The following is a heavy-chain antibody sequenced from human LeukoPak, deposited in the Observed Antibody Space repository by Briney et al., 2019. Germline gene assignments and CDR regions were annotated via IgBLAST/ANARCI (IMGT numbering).Heavy chain of an antibody. CDR3: ARDRLRDGYNSYYFDY. D-gene: IGHD5-24*01. CDR1: GGTFSSYA. CDR2: IIPNFGTA. J-gene: IGHJ4*02. V-gene: IGHV1-69*05. Sequence: GASVKVSCKASGGTFSSYAISWVRQAPGQGLEWMGGIIPNFGTANYAQKFQGRVTITTDESTSTAYMELSSLRSEDTAVYYCARDRLRDGYNSYYFDYWGQGTLVTVSS.